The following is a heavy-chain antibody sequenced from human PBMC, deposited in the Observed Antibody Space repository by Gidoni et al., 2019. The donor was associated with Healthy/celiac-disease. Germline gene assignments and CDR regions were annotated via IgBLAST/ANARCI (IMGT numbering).Heavy chain of an antibody. CDR3: ARDWVDRSGWYWFDP. CDR2: IFSNDEK. D-gene: IGHD6-19*01. CDR1: GFSLSNARMG. Sequence: QVTLKESGPVLVTPTETLTLTCTVSGFSLSNARMGVSWIRQPPGKALEWLAHIFSNDEKSYSTSLKSRLTISKDTSKSQVVLTMTNMDPVDTATYYCARDWVDRSGWYWFDPWGQGTLVTVSS. J-gene: IGHJ5*02. V-gene: IGHV2-26*01.